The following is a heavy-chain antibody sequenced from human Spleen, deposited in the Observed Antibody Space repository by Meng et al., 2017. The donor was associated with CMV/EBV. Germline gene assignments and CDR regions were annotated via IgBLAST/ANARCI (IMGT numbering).Heavy chain of an antibody. Sequence: LSCAASGFTCSSYAMSWVRQAPGKGLEWVSTFGSSGNTYYADSVKGRFTISRDNSKNTLFLQMNSLRAEDTAVFYCAKRDTTKYFDSWGQGILVTVSS. D-gene: IGHD5-18*01. CDR1: GFTCSSYA. J-gene: IGHJ4*02. CDR2: FGSSGNT. V-gene: IGHV3-23*01. CDR3: AKRDTTKYFDS.